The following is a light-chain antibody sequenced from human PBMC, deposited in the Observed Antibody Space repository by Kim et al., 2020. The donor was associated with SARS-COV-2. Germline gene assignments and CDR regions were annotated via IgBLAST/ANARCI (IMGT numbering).Light chain of an antibody. CDR2: EAS. CDR3: QHYDVYSGT. J-gene: IGKJ1*01. V-gene: IGKV1-5*01. CDR1: RSISIS. Sequence: GDRVTITCRASRSISISLAWYQRKPGKAPNLLIYEASSLQSGVPSRFSGSGSGTEFTLTISSLQPADFATYYCQHYDVYSGTFGQGTKVDIK.